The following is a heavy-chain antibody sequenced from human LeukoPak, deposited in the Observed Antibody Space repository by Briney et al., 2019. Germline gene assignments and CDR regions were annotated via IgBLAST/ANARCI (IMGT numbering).Heavy chain of an antibody. Sequence: SETLSLTCTVSGGSITSKHWSWIRQPAGKGLEWIGRIYTTGNTNYNPSLKSRVTISVDTSKNQFSLKLSSVTAADTAVYYCARDSRVHYDFWSGETYYYYMDVWGKGTTVTVSS. J-gene: IGHJ6*03. CDR2: IYTTGNT. CDR3: ARDSRVHYDFWSGETYYYYMDV. D-gene: IGHD3-3*01. CDR1: GGSITSKH. V-gene: IGHV4-4*07.